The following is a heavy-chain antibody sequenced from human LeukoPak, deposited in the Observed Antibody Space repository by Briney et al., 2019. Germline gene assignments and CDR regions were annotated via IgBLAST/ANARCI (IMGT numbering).Heavy chain of an antibody. Sequence: SETLSLTCGVSGGSFSGYYWNWIRQSPEKGLEWVGEINHSGNTRYNPSLRSRITMSVDTSRNHFSLKLSSVTAADTAVYFCAREIIWGTYRRLYYFDTWGQRTLVTVSS. CDR3: AREIIWGTYRRLYYFDT. CDR1: GGSFSGYY. CDR2: INHSGNT. V-gene: IGHV4-34*01. D-gene: IGHD3-16*02. J-gene: IGHJ4*02.